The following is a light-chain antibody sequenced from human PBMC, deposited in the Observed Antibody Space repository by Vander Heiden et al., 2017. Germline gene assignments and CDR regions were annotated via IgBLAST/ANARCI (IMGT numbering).Light chain of an antibody. CDR2: AAS. CDR1: QGISSY. Sequence: DTQMTQSPSSLSASVGDRVTITCRASQGISSYLNWYQQKPGKAPKLLIYAASSLESGVPSRFSGSGSGTDFTLTISSLQPEDFATYYCQQGDSTPLTFGGGTKVEIK. J-gene: IGKJ4*01. V-gene: IGKV1-39*01. CDR3: QQGDSTPLT.